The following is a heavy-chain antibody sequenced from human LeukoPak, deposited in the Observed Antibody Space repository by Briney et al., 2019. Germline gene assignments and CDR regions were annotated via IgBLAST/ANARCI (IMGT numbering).Heavy chain of an antibody. V-gene: IGHV1-69*05. Sequence: GASVKVSCKASGGTFTSYAISWVRQAPGQGLEWMGGIIPIFGTANYAQKFRGRVTITTDESTSTAYMELSSLRSEDTAVYYCACTATKYSSGWYVAHDYWGQGTLVTVSS. CDR1: GGTFTSYA. J-gene: IGHJ4*02. CDR2: IIPIFGTA. CDR3: ACTATKYSSGWYVAHDY. D-gene: IGHD6-19*01.